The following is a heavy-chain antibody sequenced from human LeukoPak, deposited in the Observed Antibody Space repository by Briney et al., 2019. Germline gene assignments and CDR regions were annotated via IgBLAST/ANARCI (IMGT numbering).Heavy chain of an antibody. CDR1: GGSFCGYY. D-gene: IGHD6-19*01. V-gene: IGHV4-34*01. CDR3: ARTGYSSGWYVWFDP. J-gene: IGHJ5*02. CDR2: INHSGST. Sequence: SETLSLTCAVYGGSFCGYYWSWIRQPPGKGLEWIGEINHSGSTNYNPSLKSRVTISVDTSKNQFSLKLSSVTAADTAVYYCARTGYSSGWYVWFDPWGQGTLVTVSS.